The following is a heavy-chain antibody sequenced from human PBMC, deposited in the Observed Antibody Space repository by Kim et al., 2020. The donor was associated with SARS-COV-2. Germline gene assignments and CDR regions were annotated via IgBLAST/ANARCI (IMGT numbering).Heavy chain of an antibody. D-gene: IGHD6-6*01. CDR1: GFTFSDFA. V-gene: IGHV3-23*01. CDR2: ISSSSTNT. CDR3: AKVGSSFWFDP. J-gene: IGHJ5*02. Sequence: GGSLRLSCAASGFTFSDFAMSWVRQAPGKGLDWVSAISSSSTNTFYVDSVRGRFTIARDNSKNTLYLHMNSLRAEDTAVYYCAKVGSSFWFDPWGQGTLVTVSS.